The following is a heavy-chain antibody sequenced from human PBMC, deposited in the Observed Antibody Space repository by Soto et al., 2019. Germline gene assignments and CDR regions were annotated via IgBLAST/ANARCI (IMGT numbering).Heavy chain of an antibody. CDR3: ASKHFFSALFGVVTTHFDY. Sequence: QVHLQQWGAGLLKPSETLSLTCAVYGGSFSGYYWSWFRQPPGKGLEWMGEINHSGSTKYKPSLESRVTISVDPSKNQFSLKLSSVTAADTAVYYGASKHFFSALFGVVTTHFDYWSQGTLVSVSS. D-gene: IGHD3-3*01. CDR1: GGSFSGYY. CDR2: INHSGST. V-gene: IGHV4-34*01. J-gene: IGHJ4*02.